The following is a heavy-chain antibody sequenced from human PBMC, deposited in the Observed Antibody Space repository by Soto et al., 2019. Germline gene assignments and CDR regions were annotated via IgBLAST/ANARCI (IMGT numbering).Heavy chain of an antibody. Sequence: GESLKISCQGSGYKFTSFWIGWVRQMPGKGLEWMGIIYPGDSDTRYSPSFQGQVTISVDKSISTAYLQWSSLKASDTATYYFARRGVTISYWYFDLWGSGTLVTVSS. CDR1: GYKFTSFW. D-gene: IGHD4-4*01. CDR2: IYPGDSDT. CDR3: ARRGVTISYWYFDL. V-gene: IGHV5-51*01. J-gene: IGHJ2*01.